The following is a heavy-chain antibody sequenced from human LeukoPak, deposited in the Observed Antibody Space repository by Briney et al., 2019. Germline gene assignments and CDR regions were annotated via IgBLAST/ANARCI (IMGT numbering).Heavy chain of an antibody. CDR2: IRYDGNNK. J-gene: IGHJ5*01. V-gene: IGHV3-30*02. CDR3: AKGYRNHLLILLDS. CDR1: GFTFSSSD. Sequence: GGSLRLSCAASGFTFSSSDMHWVRQAPGKGLEWVAFIRYDGNNKYYADSVKGRLTITRDNSKDTLYLQMNSLRAADTAVYYCAKGYRNHLLILLDSWGQGTLVTVSS. D-gene: IGHD3-16*01.